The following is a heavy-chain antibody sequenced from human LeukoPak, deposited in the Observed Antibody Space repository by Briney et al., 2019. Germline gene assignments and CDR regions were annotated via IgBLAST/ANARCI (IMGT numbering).Heavy chain of an antibody. V-gene: IGHV1-18*01. D-gene: IGHD4-11*01. J-gene: IGHJ6*03. CDR2: ISAYNGNT. CDR3: ARAPRLRVRYSNLGYYMDV. CDR1: GYTFTSYG. Sequence: GASVKVSCKASGYTFTSYGISWVRQAPGQGLEWMGWISAYNGNTNYAQKLQGRVTMTRNTSISTAYMELSSLRSEDTAVYYCARAPRLRVRYSNLGYYMDVWGKGTTVTVSS.